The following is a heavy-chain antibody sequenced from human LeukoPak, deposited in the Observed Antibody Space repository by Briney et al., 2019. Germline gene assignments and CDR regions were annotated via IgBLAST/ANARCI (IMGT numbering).Heavy chain of an antibody. D-gene: IGHD3-16*02. Sequence: PGGSLRLSCAASGFTFSSYEMNWVRQAPGKGLEWVADIKQDGSEKYYVASVMGRFTISRDNAKNSLYLQMNSLRAEDTAVYYCARDSSPGYYDYVWGTYPRYWGQGTLVTVSS. CDR1: GFTFSSYE. J-gene: IGHJ4*02. CDR2: IKQDGSEK. V-gene: IGHV3-7*05. CDR3: ARDSSPGYYDYVWGTYPRY.